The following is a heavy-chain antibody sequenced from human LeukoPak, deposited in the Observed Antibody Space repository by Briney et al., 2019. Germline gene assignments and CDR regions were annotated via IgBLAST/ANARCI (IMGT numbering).Heavy chain of an antibody. CDR3: ASGYYYDSSGSDFDN. CDR1: GGSISSYY. D-gene: IGHD3-22*01. V-gene: IGHV4-59*01. J-gene: IGHJ4*02. Sequence: SETLSLTCTVSGGSISSYYWSWIRQPPGKGLEWIGYIYYTGSTNYNPSLKSRVTISADTSKNQFSLKLSSVTAADTAVYYCASGYYYDSSGSDFDNWGQGTLVTVSS. CDR2: IYYTGST.